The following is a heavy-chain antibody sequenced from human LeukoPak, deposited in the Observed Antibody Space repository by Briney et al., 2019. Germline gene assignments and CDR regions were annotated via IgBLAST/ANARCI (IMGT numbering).Heavy chain of an antibody. CDR1: GGSISSYY. J-gene: IGHJ3*02. Sequence: KPSETLSLTCTVSGGSISSYYWSWIRQPPGKGLEWIGYIYYSGSTNYNPSLKSRVTISVDTSKNQFSLKLSSVTAADTAVYSCASHRGILTGYSYHDAFDIWGQGTMVTVSS. CDR3: ASHRGILTGYSYHDAFDI. V-gene: IGHV4-59*08. D-gene: IGHD3-9*01. CDR2: IYYSGST.